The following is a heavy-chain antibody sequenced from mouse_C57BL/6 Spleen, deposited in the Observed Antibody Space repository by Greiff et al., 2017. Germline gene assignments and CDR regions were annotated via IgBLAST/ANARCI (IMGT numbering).Heavy chain of an antibody. CDR3: ANSSGYGWFAY. D-gene: IGHD3-2*02. CDR2: INPNNGGT. CDR1: GYTFTDYN. J-gene: IGHJ3*01. Sequence: EVQLQQSGPELVKPGASVKMSCKASGYTFTDYNMHWVKQSHGKSLEWIGYINPNNGGTNYNQKFKGKATLTVNKSSSTAYMELRSLTSEDSAVYYCANSSGYGWFAYWGQGTLVTVSA. V-gene: IGHV1-22*01.